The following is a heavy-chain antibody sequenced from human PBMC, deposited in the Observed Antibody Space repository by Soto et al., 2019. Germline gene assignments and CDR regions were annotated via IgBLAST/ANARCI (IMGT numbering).Heavy chain of an antibody. V-gene: IGHV1-24*01. J-gene: IGHJ4*02. CDR3: ATGIQLLWFGELLDPFDY. D-gene: IGHD3-10*01. Sequence: ASVKVSCKVSGYTLTELSIHWVRQAPGKGLEWMGGFDPEDGETIYAQKFQGRVTMTEDTSTDTAYMELSSLRSEDTAVYYCATGIQLLWFGELLDPFDYWGQGTLVTVSS. CDR2: FDPEDGET. CDR1: GYTLTELS.